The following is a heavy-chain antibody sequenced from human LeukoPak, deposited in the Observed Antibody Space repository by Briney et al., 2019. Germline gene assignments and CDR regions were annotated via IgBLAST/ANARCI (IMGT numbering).Heavy chain of an antibody. D-gene: IGHD3-9*01. CDR3: ARSGVFSGYDAFDI. V-gene: IGHV4-59*08. CDR2: IHHRGST. CDR1: GGSINISY. J-gene: IGHJ3*02. Sequence: SETLSLTCTVSGGSINISYWSWIRQPPGKGREWIGYIHHRGSTNYNPSLKSRITVSVDTSKNQFSLKVTSVTAADTAVYYCARSGVFSGYDAFDIWGQGTMVTVSS.